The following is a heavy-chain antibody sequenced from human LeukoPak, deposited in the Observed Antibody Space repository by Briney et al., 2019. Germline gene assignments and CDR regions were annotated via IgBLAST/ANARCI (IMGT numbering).Heavy chain of an antibody. D-gene: IGHD6-13*01. Sequence: GESLKISCKGSGYSFSSYWIAWVRQMPGKGLEWLGVIYPGDSDTRYSPSFQGQVTISADKSISTAYLQWSSLKASDTAMYYCARRIAAAGLYYFDYWGQGTLLTVSS. CDR3: ARRIAAAGLYYFDY. CDR1: GYSFSSYW. V-gene: IGHV5-51*01. J-gene: IGHJ4*02. CDR2: IYPGDSDT.